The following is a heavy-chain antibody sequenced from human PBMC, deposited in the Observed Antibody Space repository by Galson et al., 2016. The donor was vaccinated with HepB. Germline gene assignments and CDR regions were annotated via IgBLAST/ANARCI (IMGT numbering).Heavy chain of an antibody. Sequence: SLRLSCAASGSTFSAYWMHWVRQAPGKGLVWVSRISSDGSDIKYADSVKGRFTISRDSAKSTLYLQMNSLRVEDTAVYYCARDETVQGPSTIDYWGQGTLVTVSS. V-gene: IGHV3-74*01. J-gene: IGHJ4*02. D-gene: IGHD2-21*02. CDR3: ARDETVQGPSTIDY. CDR1: GSTFSAYW. CDR2: ISSDGSDI.